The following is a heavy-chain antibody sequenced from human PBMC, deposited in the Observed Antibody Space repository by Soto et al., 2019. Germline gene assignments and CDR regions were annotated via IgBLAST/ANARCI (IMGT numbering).Heavy chain of an antibody. Sequence: GGSLRLSCAASGFTFSNAWMNWVRQAPGKGLEWVGRFKSKTDGGTTDYAAPVKGRFTISRDDSKNTLYLQMNSLKTEDTAVYYCTTGSRGPLIAVAGTYYYGMDVWGQGTTVTVSS. V-gene: IGHV3-15*07. CDR2: FKSKTDGGTT. CDR3: TTGSRGPLIAVAGTYYYGMDV. J-gene: IGHJ6*02. D-gene: IGHD6-19*01. CDR1: GFTFSNAW.